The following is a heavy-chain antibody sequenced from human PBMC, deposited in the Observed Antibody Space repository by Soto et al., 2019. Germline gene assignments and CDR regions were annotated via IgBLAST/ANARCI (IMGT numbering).Heavy chain of an antibody. CDR2: ISSSSTTI. J-gene: IGHJ5*02. D-gene: IGHD2-2*01. CDR3: AKFSHCSSTSCYRVGFDP. Sequence: PERSLSLSCAASGFTFSSSEMNWVRQTPGKGLGWLSYISSSSTTIYYADSVQGRFTISRDNAKNSLYLQMNSLRAEDTAVYYCAKFSHCSSTSCYRVGFDPWGQGTLVTVSS. CDR1: GFTFSSSE. V-gene: IGHV3-48*03.